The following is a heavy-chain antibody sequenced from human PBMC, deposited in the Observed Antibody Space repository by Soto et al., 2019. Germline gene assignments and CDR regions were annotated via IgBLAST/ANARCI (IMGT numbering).Heavy chain of an antibody. CDR1: GNTFTSYG. J-gene: IGHJ6*02. D-gene: IGHD3-16*02. CDR2: ISAYKGNT. CDR3: ARVRPYDHVWGSYPGGVDV. V-gene: IGHV1-18*01. Sequence: ASVKISCEASGNTFTSYGISWVGQAPGQGLKWMGWISAYKGNTNYAQKLQGRVTRTTDTATSTAYMELRSRRSADTAVYYGARVRPYDHVWGSYPGGVDVGGQGTTVPV.